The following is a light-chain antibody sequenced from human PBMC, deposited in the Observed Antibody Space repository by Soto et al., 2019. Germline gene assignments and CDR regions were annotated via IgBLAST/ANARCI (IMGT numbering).Light chain of an antibody. J-gene: IGKJ1*01. CDR2: GAS. CDR1: QRIGSN. V-gene: IGKV3-15*01. CDR3: QQYNDWPQT. Sequence: EIVLTQSPVTPSVSPGERATLSCTASQRIGSNLAWYQQKPGQAPRLLIYGASTRATGIPDTFRGTGSATAFTLTISSLQSDDVAVYYCQQYNDWPQTVGQGTKVDSK.